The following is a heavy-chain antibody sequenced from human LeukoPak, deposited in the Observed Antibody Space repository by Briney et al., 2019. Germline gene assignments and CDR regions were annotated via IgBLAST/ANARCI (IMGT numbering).Heavy chain of an antibody. V-gene: IGHV3-30*04. CDR3: ARDQLDIVVVPAAIPVGY. Sequence: GGSLRLSCAASGFTFSSYAMSWVRQAPGKGLEWVAVISYDGSNKYYADSVKGRFTISRDNSKNTLYLQMNSLRAEDTAVYYCARDQLDIVVVPAAIPVGYWGQGTLVTVSS. CDR1: GFTFSSYA. CDR2: ISYDGSNK. J-gene: IGHJ4*02. D-gene: IGHD2-2*02.